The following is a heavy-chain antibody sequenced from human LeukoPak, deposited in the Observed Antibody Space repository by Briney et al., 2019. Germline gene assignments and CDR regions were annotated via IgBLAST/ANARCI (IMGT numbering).Heavy chain of an antibody. CDR3: ARGSVVVPAATTYSLDY. V-gene: IGHV1-46*01. Sequence: GASVKVSCKASGYTFTSYYMHWVRQAPGQGLEWMGIINPSGGSTSYAQKFQGRVTMTRDTSTSTVYMELSSLRPEDTAVYYCARGSVVVPAATTYSLDYWGQGTLVSVSS. CDR1: GYTFTSYY. D-gene: IGHD2-2*01. CDR2: INPSGGST. J-gene: IGHJ4*02.